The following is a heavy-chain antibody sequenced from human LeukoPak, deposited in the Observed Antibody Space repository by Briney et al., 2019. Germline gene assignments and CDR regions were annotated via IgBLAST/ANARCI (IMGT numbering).Heavy chain of an antibody. D-gene: IGHD4-17*01. V-gene: IGHV4-38-2*02. CDR2: IYHSGST. CDR1: GYSISSGYY. CDR3: AREQDYGDYYFDY. J-gene: IGHJ4*02. Sequence: SETLSLTCTVSGYSISSGYYWGWIRQPPGKGLEWIGSIYHSGSTYYNPSLKSRVTISVDTSKNQFSLKLSSVTAADTAVYYCAREQDYGDYYFDYWGQGTLVTVSS.